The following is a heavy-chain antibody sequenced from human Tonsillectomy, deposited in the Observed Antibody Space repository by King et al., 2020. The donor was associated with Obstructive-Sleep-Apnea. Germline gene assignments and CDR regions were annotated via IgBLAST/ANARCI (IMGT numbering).Heavy chain of an antibody. Sequence: VQLQESGPGLVKPSETLSLTCTVSGDSISSYYWSWIRQPPGKGLEWIGYIYYSGSTKYNPSLKSRVTISVDTSKNQFSLKLSSVTAADTAAYYCARNTEHYYYYGMDVWGQGTTVTVSS. D-gene: IGHD1-26*01. CDR3: ARNTEHYYYYGMDV. V-gene: IGHV4-59*08. CDR2: IYYSGST. J-gene: IGHJ6*02. CDR1: GDSISSYY.